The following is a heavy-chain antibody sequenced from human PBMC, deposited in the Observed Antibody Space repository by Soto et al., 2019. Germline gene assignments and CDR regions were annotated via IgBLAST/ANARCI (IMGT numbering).Heavy chain of an antibody. J-gene: IGHJ6*02. V-gene: IGHV1-46*01. CDR1: GYTFTSYY. Sequence: ASVKVSFKASGYTFTSYYMHWVRQAPGQGLEWMGIINPSGGSTSYAQKFQGRVTMTRDTSTSTVYMELSSLRSEDTAVYYCERGIGKQLGTVYYGMDVWGQWTTVTVSS. D-gene: IGHD6-13*01. CDR3: ERGIGKQLGTVYYGMDV. CDR2: INPSGGST.